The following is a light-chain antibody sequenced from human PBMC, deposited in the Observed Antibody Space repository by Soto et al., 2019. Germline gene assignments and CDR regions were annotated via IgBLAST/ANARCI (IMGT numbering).Light chain of an antibody. V-gene: IGKV1-39*01. CDR1: QSISSY. CDR2: AAS. CDR3: QQYYSYPGVT. J-gene: IGKJ5*01. Sequence: DIQMTQSPSSLSASVGDRVTITCRASQSISSYLNWYQQKPGKAPKLLIYAASSLQSGVPSRFSGSGSGTEFTLTISSLQPDDFATYYCQQYYSYPGVTFGQGTRLEIK.